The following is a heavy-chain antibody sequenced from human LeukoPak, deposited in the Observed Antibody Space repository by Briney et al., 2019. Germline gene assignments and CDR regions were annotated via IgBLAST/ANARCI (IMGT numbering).Heavy chain of an antibody. CDR1: GFTFSRYW. J-gene: IGHJ4*02. CDR3: ARLDWNYVFVEY. Sequence: GGSLRLSCAASGFTFSRYWMSWVRQAPGKGLEWVANIKQDGSEKYYVDSVKGRFTISRDNAKNSLYLQMNSLRDEDMAVYYCARLDWNYVFVEYWGQETLVTVSS. V-gene: IGHV3-7*01. CDR2: IKQDGSEK. D-gene: IGHD1-7*01.